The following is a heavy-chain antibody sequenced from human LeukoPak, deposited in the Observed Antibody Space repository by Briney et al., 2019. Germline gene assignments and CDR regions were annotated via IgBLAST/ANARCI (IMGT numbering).Heavy chain of an antibody. J-gene: IGHJ4*02. D-gene: IGHD4-11*01. CDR1: GLTFDDYA. V-gene: IGHV3-9*01. CDR3: ARYDYSNYVGYYDH. Sequence: GRSLRLSCAASGLTFDDYAMHWVRQAPGKGLEWVSGISWNSGSIGYADSVKGRFTISRDNAKNSLYLQMNSLRAEDTALYYCARYDYSNYVGYYDHWGQGTLVTVSS. CDR2: ISWNSGSI.